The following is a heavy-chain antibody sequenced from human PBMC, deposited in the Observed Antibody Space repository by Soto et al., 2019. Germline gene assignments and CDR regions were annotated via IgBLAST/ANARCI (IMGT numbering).Heavy chain of an antibody. Sequence: GGSLRLSCAASGFTFSSYAMHWVLQAPGKGLEWVAVISYDGSNKYYADSVKGRFTISRDNSKNTLYLQMNSLRAEDTAVYYCARDQRNDFWSGYDNSEGLGMDVWGQGTTVTVSS. D-gene: IGHD3-3*01. CDR3: ARDQRNDFWSGYDNSEGLGMDV. J-gene: IGHJ6*02. CDR1: GFTFSSYA. V-gene: IGHV3-30*19. CDR2: ISYDGSNK.